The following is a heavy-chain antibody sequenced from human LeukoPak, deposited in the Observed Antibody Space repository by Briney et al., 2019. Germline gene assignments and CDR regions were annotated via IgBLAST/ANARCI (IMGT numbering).Heavy chain of an antibody. J-gene: IGHJ4*02. CDR2: IYYSGST. CDR1: GGSISSYY. D-gene: IGHD3-22*01. CDR3: ARVYDSSGYFHFDY. V-gene: IGHV4-59*01. Sequence: PSETLSLTCTVSGGSISSYYWSWIRQPPGKGLEWIGYIYYSGSTNYNPSLKSRVTISVDTSKNQFSLKLSSVTAADTAVYYCARVYDSSGYFHFDYWGQGTLVTVSS.